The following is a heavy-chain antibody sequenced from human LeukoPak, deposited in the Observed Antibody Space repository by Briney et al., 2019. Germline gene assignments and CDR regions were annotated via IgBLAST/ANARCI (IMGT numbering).Heavy chain of an antibody. CDR2: INYSGRT. J-gene: IGHJ4*02. CDR3: ARLDWSGFYFDS. V-gene: IGHV4-59*08. CDR1: GGSFSSYY. D-gene: IGHD3-3*01. Sequence: SETLSLTCTVSGGSFSSYYWSWIRQPPGKGLEWIGYINYSGRTNYNPSLKSRVTISIDTSKNEFSLNLSSVTAADTAVFYCARLDWSGFYFDSWGQGTLVTVSS.